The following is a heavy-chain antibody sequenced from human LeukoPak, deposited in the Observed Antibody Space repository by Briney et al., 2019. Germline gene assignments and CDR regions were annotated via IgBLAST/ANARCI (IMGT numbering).Heavy chain of an antibody. Sequence: PSETLSLTCAVYGGSFSGYYWSWIRQPPGKGLEWIGEINHSGSTNYNPSLKSRVTISVDTSKNQFSLKLSSVTAADTAVYYCARLRAPLVKLRYFDWPHYFDYWGQGTLVTVSS. J-gene: IGHJ4*02. CDR3: ARLRAPLVKLRYFDWPHYFDY. CDR2: INHSGST. V-gene: IGHV4-34*01. CDR1: GGSFSGYY. D-gene: IGHD3-9*01.